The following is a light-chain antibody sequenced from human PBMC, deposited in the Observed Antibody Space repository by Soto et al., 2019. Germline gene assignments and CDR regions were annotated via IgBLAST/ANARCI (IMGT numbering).Light chain of an antibody. CDR2: DVR. Sequence: QSVLTQPASVSGSPGQSITISCTGTSSDVGYYNYVSWYQQHPGKAPILMIYDVRNRPSGVSNRFSGSKSGNTASLTISGLQAEDEADYYCSSYTSSSTYVFGTGTKVTVL. CDR3: SSYTSSSTYV. V-gene: IGLV2-14*03. CDR1: SSDVGYYNY. J-gene: IGLJ1*01.